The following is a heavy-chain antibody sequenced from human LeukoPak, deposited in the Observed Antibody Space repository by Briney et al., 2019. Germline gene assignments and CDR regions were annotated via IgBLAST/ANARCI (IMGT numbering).Heavy chain of an antibody. D-gene: IGHD3-22*01. CDR2: IYYSGST. Sequence: KTSETLFLTCTVSGGSISSYYWSWIRQPPGEGLEWIGYIYYSGSTNYNPSLKSRVTISVDTSKNQFSLKLSSVTAADTAVYYCARGYYYDSSGYYVDPWGQGTLVTVSS. CDR3: ARGYYYDSSGYYVDP. J-gene: IGHJ5*02. V-gene: IGHV4-59*01. CDR1: GGSISSYY.